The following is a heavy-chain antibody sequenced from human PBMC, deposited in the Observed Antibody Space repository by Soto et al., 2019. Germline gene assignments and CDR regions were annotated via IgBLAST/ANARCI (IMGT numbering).Heavy chain of an antibody. Sequence: SGLTVGSFGMNSIREAQGKWVVAVAVINPSGRTISYADALKGRFTISRDNAENSVYLQMSSLRVEDTAVYYCAAYCYTMTCTRFHGYSWGQGTQVTVSS. CDR3: AAYCYTMTCTRFHGYS. V-gene: IGHV3-48*03. J-gene: IGHJ4*02. CDR2: INPSGRTI. D-gene: IGHD3-16*02. CDR1: GLTVGSFG.